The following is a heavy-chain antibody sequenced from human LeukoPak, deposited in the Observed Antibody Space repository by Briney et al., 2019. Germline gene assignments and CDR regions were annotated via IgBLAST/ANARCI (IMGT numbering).Heavy chain of an antibody. CDR2: IYYSGST. V-gene: IGHV4-39*07. CDR1: GGSISSSSYY. Sequence: PSETLSLTCTVSGGSISSSSYYWGWIRQPPGKGLEWIGSIYYSGSTYYNPSLKSRVTISVDTSKNQFSLKLSSVTAADTAVYYCARARRITMIVVVGPFDYWGQGTLVTVSS. D-gene: IGHD3-22*01. J-gene: IGHJ4*02. CDR3: ARARRITMIVVVGPFDY.